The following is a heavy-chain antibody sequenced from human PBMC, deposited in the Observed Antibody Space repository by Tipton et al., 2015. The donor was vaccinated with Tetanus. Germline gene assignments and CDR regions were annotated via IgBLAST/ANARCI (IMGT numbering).Heavy chain of an antibody. CDR3: ARTRGAMMINSNYYYDY. D-gene: IGHD2/OR15-2a*01. CDR2: IIPVFGTA. V-gene: IGHV1-69*01. CDR1: GGPFRNHG. Sequence: QSGLEVKKPGSSVKISCKASGGPFRNHGFSWVRLTPGQGLEWMGGIIPVFGTASYAQKFQDRVTITADESTSTAYMELNSLTSEDTAVYFCARTRGAMMINSNYYYDYWGQGTLVTVSS. J-gene: IGHJ4*02.